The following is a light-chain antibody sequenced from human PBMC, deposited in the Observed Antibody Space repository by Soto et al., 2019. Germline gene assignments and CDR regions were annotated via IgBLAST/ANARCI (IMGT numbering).Light chain of an antibody. J-gene: IGLJ3*02. CDR1: SANIGNNY. Sequence: QSVLTQPPSVSAAPGQRVTISGSGSSANIGNNYVSWYQQLPGTAPKLLIYENNKRPSGIPDRFSGSKSGTSATLGITGLQTGDEADYYCGTWDSSLSVWVFGGGTQLTVL. CDR2: ENN. CDR3: GTWDSSLSVWV. V-gene: IGLV1-51*02.